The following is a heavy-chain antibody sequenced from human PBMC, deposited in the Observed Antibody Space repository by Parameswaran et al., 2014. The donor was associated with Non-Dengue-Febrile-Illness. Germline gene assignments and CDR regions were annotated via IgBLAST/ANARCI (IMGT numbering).Heavy chain of an antibody. J-gene: IGHJ1*01. V-gene: IGHV1-46*01. Sequence: WVRQAPGQGLEWMGIINPSGGSTSHAQKFQGRVTMTRDTSTSTVYMELSSLRSEDTAVYYCARPGTDYGDYHLYFQHWGQGTLVTVSS. CDR3: ARPGTDYGDYHLYFQH. CDR2: INPSGGST. D-gene: IGHD4-17*01.